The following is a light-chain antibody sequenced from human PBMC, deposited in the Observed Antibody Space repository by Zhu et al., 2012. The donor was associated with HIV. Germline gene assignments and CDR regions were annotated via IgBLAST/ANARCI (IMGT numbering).Light chain of an antibody. CDR2: AAS. CDR3: QQYCNYPWT. J-gene: IGKJ1*01. CDR1: QDISSY. V-gene: IGKV1-8*01. Sequence: AIRMTQSPSSFSASTGDRVTITCRASQDISSYLAWYQHKPGKAPKLLIYAASTLQSGVPSRFSGSGSGTDFTLTISCLQSEDFATYYCQQYCNYPWTFGQGTKVEIK.